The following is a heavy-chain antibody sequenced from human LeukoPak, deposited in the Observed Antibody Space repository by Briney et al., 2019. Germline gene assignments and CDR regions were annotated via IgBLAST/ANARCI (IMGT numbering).Heavy chain of an antibody. D-gene: IGHD3-9*01. Sequence: PGGSLRLSCAASGFTFSIYSMNWVRQAPGKGLEWVSYISSSSSTIYYADSVKGRFTISRDNAKNSLYLQMNSLRAEDTALYYCAKGEYFDWPLRFVGDAFDIWGQGTMVTVSS. V-gene: IGHV3-48*04. J-gene: IGHJ3*02. CDR3: AKGEYFDWPLRFVGDAFDI. CDR2: ISSSSSTI. CDR1: GFTFSIYS.